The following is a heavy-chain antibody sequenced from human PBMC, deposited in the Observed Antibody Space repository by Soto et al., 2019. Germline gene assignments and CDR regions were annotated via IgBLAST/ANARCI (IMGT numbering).Heavy chain of an antibody. J-gene: IGHJ6*03. CDR1: GYRFTXYW. D-gene: IGHD3-10*01. CDR3: ARHDTTGSMDV. CDR2: IYPGDSDT. Sequence: GESLKSSGNVSGYRFTXYWIGCVRQMPGKGLEWMGIIYPGDSDTRYSPSFQGQVTISADKSISTAYLQWSSLKASDTAMYYCARHDTTGSMDVWGKGTTVTVSS. V-gene: IGHV5-51*01.